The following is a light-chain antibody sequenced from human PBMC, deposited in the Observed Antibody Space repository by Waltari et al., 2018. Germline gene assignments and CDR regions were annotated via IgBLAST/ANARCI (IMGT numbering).Light chain of an antibody. CDR1: SSNTGGTSY. Sequence: QSVLTQAPSAPGPPGQRATFSCSGSSSNTGGTSYVFWYQQRPGTAPRLLIDRNNKRRAGVPDRYSGSKSGKSASLAISGLRSEDEADYYCAAWDDSLSTLRFGGGTKLTVL. J-gene: IGLJ2*01. CDR2: RNN. V-gene: IGLV1-47*01. CDR3: AAWDDSLSTLR.